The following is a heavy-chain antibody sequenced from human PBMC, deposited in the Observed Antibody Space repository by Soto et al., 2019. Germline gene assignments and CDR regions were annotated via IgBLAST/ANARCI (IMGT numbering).Heavy chain of an antibody. J-gene: IGHJ4*02. CDR1: GFTFSNYW. CDR3: VRTSLVVAVATREDF. V-gene: IGHV3-74*01. CDR2: IDSDGSRI. D-gene: IGHD2-15*01. Sequence: EVQLVESGGGLVQPGASLRLSCAASGFTFSNYWMHWVRQAPGKGRVWVSRIDSDGSRITYADFVKGRFTISRDNAKNTVYLHMKSLTAEDTAVYYCVRTSLVVAVATREDFWGQGTLVTVSS.